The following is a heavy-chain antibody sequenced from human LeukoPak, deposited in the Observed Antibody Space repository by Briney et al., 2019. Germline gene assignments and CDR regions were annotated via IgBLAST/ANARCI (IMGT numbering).Heavy chain of an antibody. D-gene: IGHD6-19*01. Sequence: GESLKISCKGSGYSFTSYWISWARQMPGKGLEWMGRIDPSDSYTNYSPSFQGHVTISADKSISTAYLQWSSLKASDTAMYYCARDAPYSSGWYYYGMDVWGQGTTVTVSS. CDR3: ARDAPYSSGWYYYGMDV. J-gene: IGHJ6*02. V-gene: IGHV5-10-1*01. CDR1: GYSFTSYW. CDR2: IDPSDSYT.